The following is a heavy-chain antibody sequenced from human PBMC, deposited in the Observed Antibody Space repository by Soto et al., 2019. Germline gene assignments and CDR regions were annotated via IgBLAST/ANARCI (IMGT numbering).Heavy chain of an antibody. CDR1: GFTFSSYA. Sequence: GSLRLSCAASGFTFSSYAMSWVRQAPGKGLEWVSAISGSGGSTYYADSVKGRFTISRDNSKNTLYLQMNSLRAEDTAVYYCAKVGEYYDFWSGYYPGLPFDYWGQGTLVTAPQ. V-gene: IGHV3-23*01. D-gene: IGHD3-3*01. CDR2: ISGSGGST. CDR3: AKVGEYYDFWSGYYPGLPFDY. J-gene: IGHJ4*02.